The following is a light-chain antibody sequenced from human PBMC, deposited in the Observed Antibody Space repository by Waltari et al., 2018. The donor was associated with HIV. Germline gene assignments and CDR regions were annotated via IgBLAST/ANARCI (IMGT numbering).Light chain of an antibody. CDR1: SSDVGGYNY. CDR2: DVT. Sequence: QSALTQTRSVSGSPGQSVTISCTGTSSDVGGYNYVSWYQQHPGKAPKLIIYDVTKRPAGVPDRFTGSKSGDTASLTMSGLQAEDEADYYCCSYAGSKTDVFGTGTKVTVL. V-gene: IGLV2-11*01. CDR3: CSYAGSKTDV. J-gene: IGLJ1*01.